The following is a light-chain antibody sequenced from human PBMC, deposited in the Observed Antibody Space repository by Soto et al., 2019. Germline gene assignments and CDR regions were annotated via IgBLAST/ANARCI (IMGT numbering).Light chain of an antibody. Sequence: DIVVTQSPLSLPVTPGEPASISCRSSQSLLHSDGNNYLDWYLQKPGKSPKLLIYLGSNRASGVPDRLSGSGSGTDFTLKIRRVEAEDSATYYCQQYNNYSTFGQGTRLEIK. V-gene: IGKV2-28*01. CDR3: QQYNNYST. CDR1: QSLLHSDGNNY. CDR2: LGS. J-gene: IGKJ5*01.